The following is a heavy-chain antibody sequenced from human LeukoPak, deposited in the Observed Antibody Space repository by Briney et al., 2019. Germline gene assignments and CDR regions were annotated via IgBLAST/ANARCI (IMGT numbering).Heavy chain of an antibody. CDR2: ISSSSSYI. Sequence: GGTLRLSCAASGFTFSSYGMSWVRQAPGKGLEWVSSISSSSSYIYYADSVKGRFTISRDNAKNSLYPQMNSLRAEDTAVYYCARAYYYDSSGARDAFDIWGQGTMVTVSS. D-gene: IGHD3-22*01. CDR3: ARAYYYDSSGARDAFDI. V-gene: IGHV3-21*01. CDR1: GFTFSSYG. J-gene: IGHJ3*02.